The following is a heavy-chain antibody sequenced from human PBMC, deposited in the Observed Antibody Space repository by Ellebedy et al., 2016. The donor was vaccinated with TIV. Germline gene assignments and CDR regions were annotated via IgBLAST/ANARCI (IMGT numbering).Heavy chain of an antibody. Sequence: SETLSLTXTVSGGSISSYYWSWIRQPAGKGLEWIGRIYTSGSTNYNPSLKSRVTISVDTSKNQFSLKLSSVTAADTAVYYCARHRGRASSIDYWGQGTLVTVSS. CDR1: GGSISSYY. V-gene: IGHV4-4*07. CDR2: IYTSGST. J-gene: IGHJ4*02. CDR3: ARHRGRASSIDY.